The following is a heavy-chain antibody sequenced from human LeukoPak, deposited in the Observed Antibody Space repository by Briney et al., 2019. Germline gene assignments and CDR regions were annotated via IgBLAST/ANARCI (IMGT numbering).Heavy chain of an antibody. CDR3: AKGALFYYDSSGYIDY. CDR2: ISGSGGYT. Sequence: SGGSLRLSCAASGFTFSSYAMSWVRDAPGKGLEWVSPISGSGGYTYYADSVRGLFTISRDNSKNTLYLQMRSVRDEDTPVYYCAKGALFYYDSSGYIDYWGQGGMVTVCS. CDR1: GFTFSSYA. J-gene: IGHJ4*02. D-gene: IGHD3-22*01. V-gene: IGHV3-23*01.